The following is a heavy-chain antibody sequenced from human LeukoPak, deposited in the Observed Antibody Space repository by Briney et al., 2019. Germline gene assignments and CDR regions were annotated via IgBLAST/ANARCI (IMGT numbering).Heavy chain of an antibody. CDR3: AKTRPLDSSSWSHGDY. Sequence: GGSLRLSCAGSGFTFSSYAMSWVRQAPGKGLEWVSAISGSGDSTYYGDSVKGRFTISRDNSKNTLYLQMNSLRAEDTAVYYCAKTRPLDSSSWSHGDYWGQGTLVTVSS. D-gene: IGHD6-13*01. J-gene: IGHJ4*02. V-gene: IGHV3-23*01. CDR1: GFTFSSYA. CDR2: ISGSGDST.